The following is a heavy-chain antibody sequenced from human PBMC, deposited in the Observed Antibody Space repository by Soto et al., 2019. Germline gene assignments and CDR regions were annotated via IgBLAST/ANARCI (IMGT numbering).Heavy chain of an antibody. Sequence: GASVKVSCKASGYTFTAYYIHWVRQAPGQGLEWMGWINPITGDTNYAPNFQGRVTMTRDTSISTAYMELSSLRSDDTALYYCARNYYDSSDRDYLDYWGQGTLVTVSS. CDR3: ARNYYDSSDRDYLDY. V-gene: IGHV1-2*02. J-gene: IGHJ4*02. CDR1: GYTFTAYY. D-gene: IGHD3-22*01. CDR2: INPITGDT.